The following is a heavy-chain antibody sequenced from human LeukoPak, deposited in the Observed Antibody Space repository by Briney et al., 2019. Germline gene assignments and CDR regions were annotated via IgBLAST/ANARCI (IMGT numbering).Heavy chain of an antibody. V-gene: IGHV4-59*01. CDR2: IYYSGST. CDR3: ARVGPGSSSPY. Sequence: PSETLSLTCTVSGGSISSYYWSWIRQPPGKGLEWIGYIYYSGSTNYNPSLKSRVTISVDTSKNQFSLKLSSVTAADTAVYYCARVGPGSSSPYWGRGTLVTVSS. J-gene: IGHJ4*02. CDR1: GGSISSYY. D-gene: IGHD6-6*01.